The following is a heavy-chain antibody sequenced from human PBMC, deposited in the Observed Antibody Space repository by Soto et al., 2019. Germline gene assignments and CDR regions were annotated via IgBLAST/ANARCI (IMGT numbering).Heavy chain of an antibody. Sequence: SGPTLVNPTQTLTLTCTFSGFSLSTSGVGVGWIRQPPGKALEWLALIYWDDDKRYSPSLKSRLTITKDTSKNQVVLTMTNMDPVDTATYYCAHSYYGSGFRAFYYYYYYMDVWGKGTTVTVSS. CDR3: AHSYYGSGFRAFYYYYYYMDV. CDR1: GFSLSTSGVG. V-gene: IGHV2-5*02. J-gene: IGHJ6*03. D-gene: IGHD3-10*01. CDR2: IYWDDDK.